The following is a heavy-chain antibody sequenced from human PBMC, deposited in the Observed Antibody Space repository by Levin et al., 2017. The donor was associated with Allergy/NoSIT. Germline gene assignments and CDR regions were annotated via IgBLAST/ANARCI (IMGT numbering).Heavy chain of an antibody. CDR1: GDSISSGGYS. D-gene: IGHD2-21*02. V-gene: IGHV4-30-2*01. CDR3: ARGRYCGGDCYYFDY. Sequence: SETLSLTCDVTGDSISSGGYSWSWIRQPPGKGLEWIGYIYHSGRSNSNPSLKSRVTMSVGRSKNQFSLRLNSVTAADTAVYYCARGRYCGGDCYYFDYWGQGALVTVSS. CDR2: IYHSGRS. J-gene: IGHJ4*02.